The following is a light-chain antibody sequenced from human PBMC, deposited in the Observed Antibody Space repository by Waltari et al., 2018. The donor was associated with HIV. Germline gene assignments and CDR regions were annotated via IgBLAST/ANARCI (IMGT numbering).Light chain of an antibody. V-gene: IGLV1-44*01. CDR3: ATWDDTLVTLV. CDR2: NNA. CDR1: GSYIGSHS. Sequence: HSVLTQPPSASGTSGQTVIISCSANGSYIGSHSLTWYQHLPGATPKHVIYNNAQRPSGVPDRFSGSKSATSASLAITGVQSGDEGDYYCATWDDTLVTLVFGSGTRVVV. J-gene: IGLJ1*01.